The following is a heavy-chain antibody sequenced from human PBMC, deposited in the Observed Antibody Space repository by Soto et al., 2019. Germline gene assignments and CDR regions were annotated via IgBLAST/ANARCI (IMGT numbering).Heavy chain of an antibody. V-gene: IGHV4-39*01. CDR1: GGSISSSSYY. CDR3: AQDLGYCSGGSCSDWFDP. Sequence: SETLSLTCTVSGGSISSSSYYWGWIRQPPGKGLEWIGSIYYSGSTYYNPSLKSRVTISVDTSKNQLSLKLSSVTAADTAVYYCAQDLGYCSGGSCSDWFDPWGQGTLVTVSS. CDR2: IYYSGST. J-gene: IGHJ5*02. D-gene: IGHD2-15*01.